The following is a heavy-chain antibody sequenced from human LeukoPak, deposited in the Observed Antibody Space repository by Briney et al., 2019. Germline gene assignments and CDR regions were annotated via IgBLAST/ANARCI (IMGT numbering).Heavy chain of an antibody. CDR3: ASLAVAGNKRRGTRFDAFDL. J-gene: IGHJ3*01. D-gene: IGHD6-19*01. CDR2: INPILGIA. CDR1: GGTFSSYA. V-gene: IGHV1-69*04. Sequence: ASVKVSCKASGGTFSSYAISWVRQAPGQGLEWMGRINPILGIANYAQKFQGSVTITENKSTSKAYMELSILRSEDTAVYCCASLAVAGNKRRGTRFDAFDLWGQRTRVTVSS.